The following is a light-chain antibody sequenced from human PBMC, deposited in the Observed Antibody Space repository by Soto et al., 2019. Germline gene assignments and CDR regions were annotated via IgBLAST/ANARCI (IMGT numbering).Light chain of an antibody. J-gene: IGKJ4*02. Sequence: DIQITQAPSSLSASVGDRVTITWRASQSISNYLNWYQQKPGKAPNLLLHTVSRLQTGVPARFSGSGSGTNFSLTVSRLEPEDFAAYYCQQSYDWPRTFGEGTKVDIK. V-gene: IGKV1-39*01. CDR1: QSISNY. CDR2: TVS. CDR3: QQSYDWPRT.